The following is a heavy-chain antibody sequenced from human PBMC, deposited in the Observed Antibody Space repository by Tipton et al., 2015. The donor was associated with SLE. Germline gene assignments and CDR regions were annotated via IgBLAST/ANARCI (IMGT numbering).Heavy chain of an antibody. D-gene: IGHD6-6*01. CDR2: VYHSGLT. Sequence: GLVKPSETLSLTCNVSGYSITSGYFWGWIRQPPGKGLEWIGIVYHSGLTYYNPSLKSRLTISIDTSKNQFSLNLSSVTVADTAMYYCARDRSSSWAFDIWVHGTMVTVS. CDR1: GYSITSGYF. V-gene: IGHV4-38-2*02. CDR3: ARDRSSSWAFDI. J-gene: IGHJ3*02.